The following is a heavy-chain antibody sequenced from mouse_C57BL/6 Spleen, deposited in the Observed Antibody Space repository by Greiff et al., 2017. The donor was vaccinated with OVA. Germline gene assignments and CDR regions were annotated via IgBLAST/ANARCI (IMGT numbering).Heavy chain of an antibody. CDR3: TRTGRDYAMDY. CDR1: GYTFTDYE. V-gene: IGHV1-15*01. Sequence: VQLLESGAELVRPGASVTLSCKASGYTFTDYEMHWVKQTPVHGLEWIGAIDPETGCTAYHQKFKGTAILSADKSSSTAYLELRSLTSEDAAVYYCTRTGRDYAMDYWGQGTSVTVSS. J-gene: IGHJ4*01. CDR2: IDPETGCT.